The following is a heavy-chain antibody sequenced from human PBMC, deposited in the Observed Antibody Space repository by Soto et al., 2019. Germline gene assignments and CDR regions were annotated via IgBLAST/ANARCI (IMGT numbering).Heavy chain of an antibody. J-gene: IGHJ4*02. Sequence: GGSLRLSCAASGFTFSSYAMSWVRQAPGKGMEWVAAISSSGGSTYYADSVKGRFTISRDNSKNTLYLQMNSLRAEDAAIYYCAKDLVGSYADNFDYWGQRTLVTVSS. D-gene: IGHD2-15*01. CDR3: AKDLVGSYADNFDY. V-gene: IGHV3-23*01. CDR1: GFTFSSYA. CDR2: ISSSGGST.